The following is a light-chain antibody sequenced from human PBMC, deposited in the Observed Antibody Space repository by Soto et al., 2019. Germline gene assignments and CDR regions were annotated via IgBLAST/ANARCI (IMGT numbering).Light chain of an antibody. CDR1: QNINKW. Sequence: DIQMTQSPSTLSASVGDRVTITCRASQNINKWLAWYQQKAGKAPRFLIYRAYSLESGVPSRFTGSGSGTDFTLTISSQQSDDFATYFCQQYNSYPYTFGQGTKLEIK. J-gene: IGKJ2*01. V-gene: IGKV1-5*03. CDR2: RAY. CDR3: QQYNSYPYT.